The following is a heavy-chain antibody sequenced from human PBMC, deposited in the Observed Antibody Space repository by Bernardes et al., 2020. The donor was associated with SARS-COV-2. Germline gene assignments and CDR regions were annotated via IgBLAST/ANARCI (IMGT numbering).Heavy chain of an antibody. CDR2: IYTSGST. Sequence: SETLSLTCTVSGGSISSYYWSWIRQPAGKGLEWIGRIYTSGSTNYNPSLKSRVTMSVDTSKNQFSLKLSSVTAADTAVYYCARNPGYYDILTGYPHRAGYYYGMDVWGQGTTVTVSS. CDR1: GGSISSYY. V-gene: IGHV4-4*07. CDR3: ARNPGYYDILTGYPHRAGYYYGMDV. J-gene: IGHJ6*02. D-gene: IGHD3-9*01.